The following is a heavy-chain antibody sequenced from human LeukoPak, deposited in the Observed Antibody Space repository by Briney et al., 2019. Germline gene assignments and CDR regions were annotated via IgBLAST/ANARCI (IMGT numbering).Heavy chain of an antibody. CDR1: GGSFSGYY. J-gene: IGHJ3*02. Sequence: SETLSLTCAVYGGSFSGYYWSWIRQPPGKGLEWIGEINHSGSTNYNPSLKSRVTISVDTSKNQFSLKLSSVTAADTAVYYCARDRRITMVRGVILGDAFDIWGQGTMVTVSS. V-gene: IGHV4-34*01. D-gene: IGHD3-10*01. CDR2: INHSGST. CDR3: ARDRRITMVRGVILGDAFDI.